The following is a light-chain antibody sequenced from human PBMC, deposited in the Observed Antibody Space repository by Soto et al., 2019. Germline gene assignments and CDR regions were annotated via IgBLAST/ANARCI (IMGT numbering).Light chain of an antibody. CDR1: QGVSSSY. Sequence: SPWAVSVSPKERATLSCRASQGVSSSYLAWYQQKPGQAPRLLIYGASSRATGIPDRFSGSGSGTEFTHTIGSLQSEDFAVYYCQLSTNLLITFAQGTRLE. CDR2: GAS. J-gene: IGKJ5*01. CDR3: QLSTNLLIT. V-gene: IGKV3D-15*01.